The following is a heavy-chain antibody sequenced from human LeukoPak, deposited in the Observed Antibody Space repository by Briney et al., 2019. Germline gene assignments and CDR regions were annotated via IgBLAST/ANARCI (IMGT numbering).Heavy chain of an antibody. J-gene: IGHJ4*02. V-gene: IGHV3-30*18. D-gene: IGHD6-13*01. CDR2: ISYDGSNK. Sequence: GGSLRLSCAASGFTFSSYGMHWVRQAPGKGLEWVAVISYDGSNKYYADSVKGRFTISRDNSKNTLYLQMNSLRAEDTAVYYCAKDQTYSSSWFDYWGQGTLVTVSS. CDR3: AKDQTYSSSWFDY. CDR1: GFTFSSYG.